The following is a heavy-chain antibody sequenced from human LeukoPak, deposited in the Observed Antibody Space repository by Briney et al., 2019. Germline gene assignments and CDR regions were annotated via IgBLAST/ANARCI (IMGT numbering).Heavy chain of an antibody. CDR3: ATEPGYCSGGSCYYFDY. Sequence: ASVKVSCKVSGYTLTELSMHWVRLAPGKGLEWMGGFDPEDGETIYAQKFQGRVTMTEDTSTDTAYMELSSLRSEDTAVYYCATEPGYCSGGSCYYFDYWGQGTLVTVSS. CDR2: FDPEDGET. D-gene: IGHD2-15*01. J-gene: IGHJ4*02. CDR1: GYTLTELS. V-gene: IGHV1-24*01.